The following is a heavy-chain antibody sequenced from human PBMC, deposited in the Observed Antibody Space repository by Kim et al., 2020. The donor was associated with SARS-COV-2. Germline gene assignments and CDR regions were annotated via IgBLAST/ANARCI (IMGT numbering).Heavy chain of an antibody. Sequence: GGSLRLSCAASGFTVANAWMSWVRQAPGKGLEWVGRIRDESDGGTADYAAPVKGRFTIFRDDSQNTLCLQMNSLQTEDTAIYYCTTGTWGITVSWGQGTLVTVSS. J-gene: IGHJ5*02. CDR3: TTGTWGITVS. CDR2: IRDESDGGTA. V-gene: IGHV3-15*01. D-gene: IGHD7-27*01. CDR1: GFTVANAW.